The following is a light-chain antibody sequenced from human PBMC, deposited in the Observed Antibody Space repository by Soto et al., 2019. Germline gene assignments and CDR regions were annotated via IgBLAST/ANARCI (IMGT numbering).Light chain of an antibody. V-gene: IGKV1-17*03. CDR3: LQHYTFPLT. J-gene: IGKJ4*01. CDR2: AAS. Sequence: DIQMTQSPSVMSASVGDRVTITCRASLRISNSLAWFQQKPGKVPQRLMYAASSLQSGVPLRFSGSGSGTEFTLTIRSLQPDDFATNYCLQHYTFPLTFGGGTKVDIK. CDR1: LRISNS.